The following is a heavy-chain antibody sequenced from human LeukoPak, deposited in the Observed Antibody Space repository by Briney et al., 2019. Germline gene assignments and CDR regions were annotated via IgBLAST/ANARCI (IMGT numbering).Heavy chain of an antibody. CDR2: ISGSGGST. J-gene: IGHJ5*02. CDR3: AKAPPRIAVAGTSRWFDP. D-gene: IGHD6-19*01. Sequence: PGGSLRLSCAASGFTFSSYAMSWVRQAPGKGLEWVSAISGSGGSTYYADSVKGRFTISRDNSKNTLYLQMNSLRAEDTAVYYCAKAPPRIAVAGTSRWFDPWGQGTLVTVSS. CDR1: GFTFSSYA. V-gene: IGHV3-23*01.